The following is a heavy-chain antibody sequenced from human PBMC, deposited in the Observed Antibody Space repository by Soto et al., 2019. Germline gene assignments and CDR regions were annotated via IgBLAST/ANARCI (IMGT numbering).Heavy chain of an antibody. CDR1: GFSLSTSGVG. Sequence: QITLKESGPTLVKPTQTLTLTCTFSGFSLSTSGVGVGWIRQPPGKALEWLALIYWDDDKRYSPSLKRRLTINNVTSKNQVVLIVTNMDPLYSHSYYCAHKQIYRPFDYWGQGTLVTVSS. J-gene: IGHJ4*02. CDR3: AHKQIYRPFDY. D-gene: IGHD3-3*01. V-gene: IGHV2-5*02. CDR2: IYWDDDK.